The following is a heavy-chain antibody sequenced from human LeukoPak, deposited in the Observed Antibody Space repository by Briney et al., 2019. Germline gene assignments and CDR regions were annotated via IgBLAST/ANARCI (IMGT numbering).Heavy chain of an antibody. V-gene: IGHV4-39*01. D-gene: IGHD3-3*01. CDR1: GGSISSSSYY. Sequence: SETLSLTCTVSGGSISSSSYYWGWIRQPPGKGLEGIGSIYYSGSTYYNPSLNSRVTISVDTSKNQFSLKLSSVTAADTAVYYCARLTDFWSGYYLFDYWGQGTLVTVSS. CDR3: ARLTDFWSGYYLFDY. CDR2: IYYSGST. J-gene: IGHJ4*02.